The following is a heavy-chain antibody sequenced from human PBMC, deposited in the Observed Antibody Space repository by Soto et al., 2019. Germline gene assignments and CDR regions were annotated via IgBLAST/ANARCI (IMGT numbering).Heavy chain of an antibody. Sequence: QVQLVQSGPDVKKPGASVKVSCNSSGFTFTSYGFSWLRQAPGEGLEGMGWVSAHNGYTTYSQKFLGRVTMTTDPYTNXVXMELRSLTSYDTAVYYCACAGTSVAVAICDSWGQGTLITVSS. D-gene: IGHD1-1*01. CDR1: GFTFTSYG. CDR3: ACAGTSVAVAICDS. J-gene: IGHJ4*02. CDR2: VSAHNGYT. V-gene: IGHV1-18*01.